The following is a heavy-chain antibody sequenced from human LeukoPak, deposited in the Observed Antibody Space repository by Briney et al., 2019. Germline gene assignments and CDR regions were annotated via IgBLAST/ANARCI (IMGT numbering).Heavy chain of an antibody. CDR1: GGSISSSSYY. CDR2: IYYSGST. V-gene: IGHV4-39*07. J-gene: IGHJ4*02. D-gene: IGHD1-26*01. Sequence: SETLSLTCTVSGGSISSSSYYWGWIRQPPGKGLEWIGSIYYSGSTYYNPSLKSRVTISVDTSKNQFSLKLSSVTAADTAVYYCARTIVGANWGTSDYWGQGTLVTVSS. CDR3: ARTIVGANWGTSDY.